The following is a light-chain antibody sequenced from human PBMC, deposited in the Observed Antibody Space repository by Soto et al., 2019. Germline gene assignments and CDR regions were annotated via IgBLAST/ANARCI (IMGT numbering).Light chain of an antibody. CDR1: SSDVGGYNY. Sequence: QSALTQPAYVSGSPGQSITISCTGTSSDVGGYNYVSWYQQHPGKAPKLMIYEVSNRPSGVSNRFSGSKSGNTASLTISGLQAEDEADYYCSSYTSSSTFYVFGTGTKVTVL. CDR2: EVS. CDR3: SSYTSSSTFYV. J-gene: IGLJ1*01. V-gene: IGLV2-14*01.